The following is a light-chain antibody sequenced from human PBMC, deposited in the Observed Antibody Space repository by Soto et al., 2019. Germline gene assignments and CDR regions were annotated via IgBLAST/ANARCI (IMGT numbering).Light chain of an antibody. CDR1: QSVSRN. Sequence: EIVMTQSPATLTVSPGERATLSCRASQSVSRNLAWYQQKPGLAPRLLIYGASTRATGIPARFSGSGSGTEFTLTISSLQSEDFAVYYCQQYNNWLWTFGQGTKVDIK. CDR3: QQYNNWLWT. CDR2: GAS. V-gene: IGKV3-15*01. J-gene: IGKJ1*01.